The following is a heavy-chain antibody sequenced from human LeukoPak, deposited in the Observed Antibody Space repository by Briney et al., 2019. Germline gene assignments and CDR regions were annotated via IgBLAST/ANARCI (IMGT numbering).Heavy chain of an antibody. V-gene: IGHV3-23*01. Sequence: GGSLRLSCAASGFTFSTYTMAWVRQAPGGGLEWVSGISGNGGRTYYADSVKGRFTISRDNSKNTLYLQMNSLRAEDTAVYYCAKHLGMIAVAGTFDYYYGMDVWGQGTTVTVSS. J-gene: IGHJ6*02. CDR1: GFTFSTYT. CDR2: ISGNGGRT. CDR3: AKHLGMIAVAGTFDYYYGMDV. D-gene: IGHD6-19*01.